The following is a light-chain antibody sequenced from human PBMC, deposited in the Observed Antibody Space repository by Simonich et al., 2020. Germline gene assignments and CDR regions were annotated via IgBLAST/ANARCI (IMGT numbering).Light chain of an antibody. Sequence: QSALTQPASVSGSPGQSITISCTGTSSDVGGYNYVSWYQQHPGKAPKLMIYDVSKRPSGVSIRFSGSKSGNTASLTSSGLQAEDEADYYCSSYTSSSTWVFGGGTKLTVL. CDR1: SSDVGGYNY. CDR2: DVS. V-gene: IGLV2-14*01. CDR3: SSYTSSSTWV. J-gene: IGLJ3*02.